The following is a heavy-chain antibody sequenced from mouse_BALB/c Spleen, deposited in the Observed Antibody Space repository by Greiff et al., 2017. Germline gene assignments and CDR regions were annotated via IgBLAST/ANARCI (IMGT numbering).Heavy chain of an antibody. J-gene: IGHJ3*01. Sequence: EVKLMESGGGLVKPGGSLKLSCAASGFTFSDYYMYWVRQTPEKRLEWVATISDGGSYTYYPDSVKGRFTISRDNAKNNLYLQMSSLKSEDTAMYYCARERAGIAYWGQGTLVTVSA. V-gene: IGHV5-4*02. CDR2: ISDGGSYT. CDR1: GFTFSDYY. CDR3: ARERAGIAY. D-gene: IGHD3-1*01.